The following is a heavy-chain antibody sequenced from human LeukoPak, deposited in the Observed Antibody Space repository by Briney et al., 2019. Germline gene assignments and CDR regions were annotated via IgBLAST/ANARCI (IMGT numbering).Heavy chain of an antibody. J-gene: IGHJ4*02. CDR3: ASSGSYRFDY. D-gene: IGHD1-26*01. CDR2: ITASGTAM. Sequence: PGGSLRLSCAASGFTFSSYSMNWARQAPGKGLEWVSHITASGTAMFYADSVKGRFTISRDNAKNSLYLQMNSLSDEDTAVYYCASSGSYRFDYWGQGTLVTVSS. CDR1: GFTFSSYS. V-gene: IGHV3-48*02.